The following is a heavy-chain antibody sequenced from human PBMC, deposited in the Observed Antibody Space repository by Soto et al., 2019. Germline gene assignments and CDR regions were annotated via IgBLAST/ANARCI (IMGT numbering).Heavy chain of an antibody. CDR1: GGSISSGDYY. CDR2: IYYSGST. V-gene: IGHV4-30-4*01. J-gene: IGHJ5*02. CDR3: ARVGTTYYYGSGRFNWFDP. Sequence: QVQLQESGPGLVKPSQTLSLTCTVSGGSISSGDYYWSWIRQPPGKGLEWIGYIYYSGSTYYNTSLKSRVTISVDTSKNQFSLKLSSVTAADTAVYYCARVGTTYYYGSGRFNWFDPWCQGTLVTVSS. D-gene: IGHD3-10*01.